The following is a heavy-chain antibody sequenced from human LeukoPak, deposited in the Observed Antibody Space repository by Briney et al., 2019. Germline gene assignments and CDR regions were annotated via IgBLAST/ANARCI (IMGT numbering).Heavy chain of an antibody. CDR3: ARGGGEEFGEYDVFDY. J-gene: IGHJ4*02. CDR2: IYHSGRT. V-gene: IGHV4-30-2*01. CDR1: GGSISSGGYS. Sequence: SETLSLTCAVSGGSISSGGYSWSWIRQPPGKGLEWIGYIYHSGRTYYNPSLKSRVTISIDRSKNQFSLRLSSVTAAATAVYYCARGGGEEFGEYDVFDYWGQGTLATVSS. D-gene: IGHD3-10*01.